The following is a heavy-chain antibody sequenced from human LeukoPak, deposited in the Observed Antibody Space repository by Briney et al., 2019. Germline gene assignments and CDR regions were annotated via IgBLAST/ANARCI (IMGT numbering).Heavy chain of an antibody. CDR2: IWYDGSNK. D-gene: IGHD5-18*01. Sequence: QPGRSLRLSCAASGFTFSSYGMHWVRQAPGKGLEWVAVIWYDGSNKYYADSVKGRFTISRDNSKNTLYLQMNSLRAEDTAVYYCARDLVDTAMDFDYWGQGTLVTVSS. V-gene: IGHV3-33*01. CDR3: ARDLVDTAMDFDY. J-gene: IGHJ4*02. CDR1: GFTFSSYG.